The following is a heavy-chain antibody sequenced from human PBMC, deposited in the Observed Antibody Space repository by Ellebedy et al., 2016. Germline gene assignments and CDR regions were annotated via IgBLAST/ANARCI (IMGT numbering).Heavy chain of an antibody. V-gene: IGHV4-59*01. J-gene: IGHJ2*01. CDR3: ARDAWGGNTGQGDYWYFDL. CDR1: GGSITYYY. Sequence: GSLRLSCTVSGGSITYYYSSWIRPSPGKGLEWIGSIHYSGYPNYNPSLKSRVTISVDTSKNLFSLRLSTVTAADTAVYYCARDAWGGNTGQGDYWYFDLWGRGTLVTVSS. D-gene: IGHD4-23*01. CDR2: IHYSGYP.